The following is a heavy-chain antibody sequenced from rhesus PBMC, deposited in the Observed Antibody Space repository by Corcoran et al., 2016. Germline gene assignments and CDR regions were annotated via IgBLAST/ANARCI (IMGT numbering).Heavy chain of an antibody. Sequence: QVQLQESGPGLVKPSETLSLTCAVSGVSISLHSWIWLRLPPGKGLEWIGRIFGSGGSTDFNPSLKSRVTISTDTSKDQLSLRLSSVTAADTAVYYCARTGGIDWYFDLWGPGTPITISS. CDR3: ARTGGIDWYFDL. CDR1: GVSISLHS. J-gene: IGHJ2*01. CDR2: IFGSGGST. D-gene: IGHD5-42*01. V-gene: IGHV4-160*01.